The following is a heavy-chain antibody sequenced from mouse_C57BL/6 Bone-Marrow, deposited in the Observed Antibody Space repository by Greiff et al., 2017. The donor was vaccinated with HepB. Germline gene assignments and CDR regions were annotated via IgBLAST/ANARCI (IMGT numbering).Heavy chain of an antibody. V-gene: IGHV5-4*03. J-gene: IGHJ3*01. Sequence: EVMLVESGGGLVKPGGSLKLSCAASGFTFSSYAMSWVRQTPEKRLEWVATISDGGSYTYYPDNVKGRFTISRDNAKNNLYLQMSHLKSEDTAMYYCARLVRIAYWGQGTLVTVSA. CDR2: ISDGGSYT. D-gene: IGHD3-1*01. CDR3: ARLVRIAY. CDR1: GFTFSSYA.